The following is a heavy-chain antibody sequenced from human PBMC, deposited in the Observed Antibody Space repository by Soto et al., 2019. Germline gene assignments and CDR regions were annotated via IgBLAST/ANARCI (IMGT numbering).Heavy chain of an antibody. V-gene: IGHV3-30-3*01. CDR1: GFTFSTYA. Sequence: QPGGSLRLSCAASGFTFSTYALHWVRQAPGKGLEGVATVTSDGSNKYHADSVEGRFTISRDDSKNTLYLQLNSLRAEDTAVYYCGRITLKTSVDTFDFWGQGTMVTVSS. CDR3: GRITLKTSVDTFDF. CDR2: VTSDGSNK. J-gene: IGHJ3*01. D-gene: IGHD3-22*01.